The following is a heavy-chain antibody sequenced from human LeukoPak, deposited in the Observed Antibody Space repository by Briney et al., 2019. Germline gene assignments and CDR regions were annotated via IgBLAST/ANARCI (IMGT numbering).Heavy chain of an antibody. Sequence: GGSLRLSCTASGFTVSSNYMSWVRRAPGKGLEWVSVIYSGGSTYYADSVKGRFTIPRDNSKNTLYLQMNSLRAEDTAVYYCARDWNSGWYYFDYWGQGTLVTVSS. V-gene: IGHV3-66*01. CDR2: IYSGGST. J-gene: IGHJ4*02. CDR1: GFTVSSNY. CDR3: ARDWNSGWYYFDY. D-gene: IGHD6-19*01.